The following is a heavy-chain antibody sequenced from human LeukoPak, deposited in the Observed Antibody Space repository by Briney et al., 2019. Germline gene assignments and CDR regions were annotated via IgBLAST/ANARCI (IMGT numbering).Heavy chain of an antibody. Sequence: GGSLRLSCAASGFTFSTYGMHWVRQAPGKGLGWVAVISYDGRNKYCADSVKGRFTISRDNSKNTLYLQMNSLRAEDTAVYYCAKGYYDSSGYSHYFDYWGQGTLVTVSS. V-gene: IGHV3-30*18. CDR1: GFTFSTYG. D-gene: IGHD3-22*01. CDR3: AKGYYDSSGYSHYFDY. CDR2: ISYDGRNK. J-gene: IGHJ4*02.